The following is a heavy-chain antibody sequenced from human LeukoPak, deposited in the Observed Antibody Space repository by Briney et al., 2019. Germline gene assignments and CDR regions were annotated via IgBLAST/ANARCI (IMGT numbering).Heavy chain of an antibody. D-gene: IGHD3-10*02. J-gene: IGHJ6*02. CDR1: GFTFSSYG. Sequence: PGRSLRLSRAASGFTFSSYGMHWVRQAPGKGLEWVAFIWYDGSNKYYADSVKGRFTISRDNSKNTLSLQMNSLRAEDTAVYYCAKDMLAGVGPSDYYYGMDVWGQGTTVTVSS. CDR3: AKDMLAGVGPSDYYYGMDV. V-gene: IGHV3-30*02. CDR2: IWYDGSNK.